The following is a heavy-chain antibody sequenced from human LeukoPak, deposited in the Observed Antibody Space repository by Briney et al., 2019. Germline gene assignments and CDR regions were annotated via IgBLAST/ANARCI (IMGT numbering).Heavy chain of an antibody. V-gene: IGHV3-66*02. J-gene: IGHJ3*01. CDR2: IYGDGST. D-gene: IGHD1-1*01. CDR1: GFTVSSNY. CDR3: ARSTTGDAFDV. Sequence: GGSLRLSCAASGFTVSSNYMSWVRQAPGKGLEWVSFIYGDGSTYYADSVMGRFTISRDNSKNALYLQMNSLRAEDTAVYYCARSTTGDAFDVWGQGTMVTVSS.